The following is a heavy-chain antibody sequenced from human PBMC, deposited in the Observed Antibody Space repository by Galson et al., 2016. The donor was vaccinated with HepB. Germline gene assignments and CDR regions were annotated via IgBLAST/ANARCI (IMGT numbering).Heavy chain of an antibody. J-gene: IGHJ4*02. Sequence: PALVKPTQTLTLTCTFSGFSLRTSGVGVGWIRQPPGKALEWLALIYWDGDKRYSPSLKSRLTVTKDTSKNQLVLTLTNMDPVDTATYYCARGKYASGSSQYYFDYWGRGTLVTVSS. CDR1: GFSLRTSGVG. V-gene: IGHV2-5*02. CDR2: IYWDGDK. D-gene: IGHD3-10*01. CDR3: ARGKYASGSSQYYFDY.